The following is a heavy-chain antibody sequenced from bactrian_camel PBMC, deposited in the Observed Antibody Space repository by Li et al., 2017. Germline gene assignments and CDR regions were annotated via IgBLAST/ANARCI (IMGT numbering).Heavy chain of an antibody. CDR1: GYTYNRNC. Sequence: HVQLVESGGGLVHPGGSLTLSCAASGYTYNRNCMAWFRQTPTKQREAVAAIQRGGGTTWYSDSVKGRFTISQDNIKNALYLQMNSLKPEDTAKCYCAARQPCRVWLGYSDGSEYNYWGQGTQVTVS. V-gene: IGHV3S54*01. D-gene: IGHD1*01. CDR2: IQRGGGTT. CDR3: AARQPCRVWLGYSDGSEYNY. J-gene: IGHJ4*01.